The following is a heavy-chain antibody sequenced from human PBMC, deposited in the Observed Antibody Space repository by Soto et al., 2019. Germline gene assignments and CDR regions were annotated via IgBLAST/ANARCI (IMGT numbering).Heavy chain of an antibody. CDR1: GYSFTSYW. Sequence: PXESLTISRKGSGYSFTSYWISLVRQMPGKGLEWMGRIDPSDSYTNYSPSFQGHVTISADKSISTAYLQWSSLKASDTAMYYCARTLKHRPYGMDVWGQGTTVTVSS. V-gene: IGHV5-10-1*01. CDR2: IDPSDSYT. J-gene: IGHJ6*02. CDR3: ARTLKHRPYGMDV.